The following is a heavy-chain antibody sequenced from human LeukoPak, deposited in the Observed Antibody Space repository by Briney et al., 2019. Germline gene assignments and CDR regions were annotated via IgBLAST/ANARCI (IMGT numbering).Heavy chain of an antibody. J-gene: IGHJ5*02. CDR1: GFTGSSYA. Sequence: AGSLRRYCAASGFTGSSYAMSWVRHGPGLGREWVSAIIGSGGSTYYADSVKGRFTISRDNSKNTLYLQMNSLRAEDTAVYYCAKPRYYDSSGYIPWGQGTLVTVSS. D-gene: IGHD3-22*01. CDR3: AKPRYYDSSGYIP. V-gene: IGHV3-23*01. CDR2: IIGSGGST.